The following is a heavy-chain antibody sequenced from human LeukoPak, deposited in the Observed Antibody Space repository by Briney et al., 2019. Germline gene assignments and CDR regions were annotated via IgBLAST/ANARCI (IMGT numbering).Heavy chain of an antibody. CDR3: ARTSSSAAAGL. J-gene: IGHJ4*02. D-gene: IGHD6-13*01. V-gene: IGHV3-23*01. CDR1: GFTFSSYA. Sequence: TGGSLRLSCAAPGFTFSSYAMSWVRQAPGKGLEWVSAISGSGGSTYYADSVKGRFTISRDNSKNTLYLQMNSLRAEDTAVYYCARTSSSAAAGLWGQGTLVTVSS. CDR2: ISGSGGST.